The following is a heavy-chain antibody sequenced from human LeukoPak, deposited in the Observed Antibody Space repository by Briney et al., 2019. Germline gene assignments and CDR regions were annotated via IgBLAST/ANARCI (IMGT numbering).Heavy chain of an antibody. CDR1: GFTFSSYW. CDR2: INRDGSTT. J-gene: IGHJ4*02. CDR3: ARGGDYYDSSGYFWRPAEIDY. V-gene: IGHV3-74*03. Sequence: GGSLRLSCAASGFTFSSYWMHWVRQAPGKGLVWVSRINRDGSTTTYADSVKGRFTVSRDNAKNTLNLQMNSLRVEDTAVYYCARGGDYYDSSGYFWRPAEIDYWGQGTLVTVSS. D-gene: IGHD3-22*01.